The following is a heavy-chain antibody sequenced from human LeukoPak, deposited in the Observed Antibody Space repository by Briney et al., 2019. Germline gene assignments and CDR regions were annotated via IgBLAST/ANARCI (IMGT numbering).Heavy chain of an antibody. Sequence: GGSLRLSCAASGFTFSSYGMSWVRQAPRKGLVWVSAISGSGYTTYYADSVKGRFTISRDNSKNTLHLQMNSLRAEDTAVYYCAKMDGKRFDYWGQGTLVTVSS. CDR2: ISGSGYTT. CDR3: AKMDGKRFDY. D-gene: IGHD3/OR15-3a*01. V-gene: IGHV3-23*01. CDR1: GFTFSSYG. J-gene: IGHJ4*02.